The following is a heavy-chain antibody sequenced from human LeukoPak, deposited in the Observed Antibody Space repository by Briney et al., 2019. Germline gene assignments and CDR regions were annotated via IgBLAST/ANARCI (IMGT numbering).Heavy chain of an antibody. V-gene: IGHV4-59*01. CDR1: GGSISSYY. Sequence: SETLSLTCTVSGGSISSYYRSWIRQPPGKGLEWIGYIYYSGSTNYNPSLKSRVTISVDTSKNQFSLKLSPVTAADTAVYYCARDRCSSTSCHTNWFDPWGQGTLVTVSS. CDR3: ARDRCSSTSCHTNWFDP. J-gene: IGHJ5*02. D-gene: IGHD2-2*02. CDR2: IYYSGST.